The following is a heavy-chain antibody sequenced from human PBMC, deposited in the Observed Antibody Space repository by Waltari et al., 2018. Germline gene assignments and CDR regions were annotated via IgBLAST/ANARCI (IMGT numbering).Heavy chain of an antibody. CDR1: GDSMSSTDW. CDR3: ARDRGRGIYLDS. D-gene: IGHD2-15*01. Sequence: QLQESGPGPVKPSGTLSLTCAVSGDSMSSTDWWSWVRQSPGKGLEWIGQVQRSGRTNYNPSFASRVTISIDTSTNQFSLKVTSATAADTAMYFCARDRGRGIYLDSWGQGTLVTVAP. V-gene: IGHV4-4*02. CDR2: VQRSGRT. J-gene: IGHJ4*02.